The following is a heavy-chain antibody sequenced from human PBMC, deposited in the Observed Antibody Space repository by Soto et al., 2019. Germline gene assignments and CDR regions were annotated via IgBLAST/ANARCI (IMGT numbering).Heavy chain of an antibody. J-gene: IGHJ6*02. CDR1: GGSFSGYY. D-gene: IGHD4-4*01. V-gene: IGHV4-34*01. Sequence: SDTLSLTCAFYGGSFSGYYWSWIRQPPGKGLEWIGEIDHSGSTNYNPSLKSRVTISVDTSKNQFSLKLSSVTAADTAVYYCARNERTTVTTYYYYGMDVWGQGTTVT. CDR2: IDHSGST. CDR3: ARNERTTVTTYYYYGMDV.